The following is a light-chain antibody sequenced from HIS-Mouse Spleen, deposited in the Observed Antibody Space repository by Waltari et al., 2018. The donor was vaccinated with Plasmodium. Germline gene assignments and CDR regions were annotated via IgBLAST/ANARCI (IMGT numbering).Light chain of an antibody. V-gene: IGLV3-10*01. J-gene: IGLJ3*02. CDR3: YSTDSSGNHRV. Sequence: SYELTQPPSVSVSPGQTARITCSGDALPKKYAYWYQQKSGQDPVLVIYEDSKRPSGIPESFSGSSSGTMATLTISGAQVEDEADYYCYSTDSSGNHRVFGGGTKLTVL. CDR2: EDS. CDR1: ALPKKY.